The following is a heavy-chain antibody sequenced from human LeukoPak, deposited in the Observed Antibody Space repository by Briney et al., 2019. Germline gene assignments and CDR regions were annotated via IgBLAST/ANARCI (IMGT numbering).Heavy chain of an antibody. CDR1: GFTFNNYG. V-gene: IGHV3-30*03. Sequence: PGGSPRLSCAASGFTFNNYGMHWVRQAPGKGLEWVSVISYDGSNKYYADSVKGRFTSSRDKSKNTLYLEMNSLRAEDPGVYYCARTQEQWQVLDYWGQGTRVTVSS. D-gene: IGHD6-19*01. CDR3: ARTQEQWQVLDY. J-gene: IGHJ4*02. CDR2: ISYDGSNK.